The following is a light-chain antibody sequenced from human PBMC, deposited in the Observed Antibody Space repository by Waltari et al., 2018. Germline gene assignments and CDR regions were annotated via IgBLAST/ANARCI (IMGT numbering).Light chain of an antibody. CDR3: SSYTSSTTLLLI. CDR2: DVS. V-gene: IGLV2-14*03. Sequence: QSALTQPASVSGSPGQSITISCTGTSSDVGGYNYVSWYQKHPGKAPKLLIYDVSNRPSGVSNRFSASKSGNTASLIISGLQAEDEADYYSSSYTSSTTLLLIFGGGTKLTVL. J-gene: IGLJ2*01. CDR1: SSDVGGYNY.